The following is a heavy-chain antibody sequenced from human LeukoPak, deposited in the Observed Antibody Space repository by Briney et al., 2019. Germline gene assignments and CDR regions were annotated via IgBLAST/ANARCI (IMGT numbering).Heavy chain of an antibody. J-gene: IGHJ4*02. CDR3: ARHFSVGPPDS. V-gene: IGHV4-39*01. CDR1: GGSISSSSYD. Sequence: SETLSLTCTVSGGSISSSSYDWGWLRQPRGKGLEWIGSIYYSGSTYYNPSLKSRVTISVDTSKNQFSLKMKSVTAADTAVYYCARHFSVGPPDSWGQGTLVIVSS. D-gene: IGHD2-15*01. CDR2: IYYSGST.